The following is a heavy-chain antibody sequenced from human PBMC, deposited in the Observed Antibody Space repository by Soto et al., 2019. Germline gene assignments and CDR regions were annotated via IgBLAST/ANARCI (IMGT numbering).Heavy chain of an antibody. Sequence: HVQLQESGPGLVKPSGTLSLICAVSGGSISSSNWWSWVRQPPGKGLEWIGENYHSGSTKYNPSLKSRVTISVDKSKNHFSLRLSSVTAADTAVYYCARDLDSSGWPDYWGQGTLVTVSP. D-gene: IGHD6-19*01. V-gene: IGHV4-4*02. CDR3: ARDLDSSGWPDY. CDR2: NYHSGST. J-gene: IGHJ4*02. CDR1: GGSISSSNW.